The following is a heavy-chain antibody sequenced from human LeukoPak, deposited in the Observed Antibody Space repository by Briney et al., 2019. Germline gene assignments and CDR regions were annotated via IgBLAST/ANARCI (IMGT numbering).Heavy chain of an antibody. V-gene: IGHV1-69*06. Sequence: SVKVSCKASGGTFSSYAISWVRQAPGQRLEWMGGIIPIFGTANYAQKFQGRVTITADKSTSTAYMELSSLRSEDTAVYYCARAANPCSGGSCYYYYGMDVWGKGTTVTVSS. D-gene: IGHD2-15*01. J-gene: IGHJ6*04. CDR3: ARAANPCSGGSCYYYYGMDV. CDR2: IIPIFGTA. CDR1: GGTFSSYA.